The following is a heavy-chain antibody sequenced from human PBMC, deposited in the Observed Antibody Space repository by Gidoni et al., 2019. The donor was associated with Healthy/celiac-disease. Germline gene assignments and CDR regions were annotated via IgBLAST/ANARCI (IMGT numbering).Heavy chain of an antibody. CDR3: AKDGYSSSWYRVDY. CDR1: GFTFSSYG. J-gene: IGHJ4*02. CDR2: ISYDGSNK. V-gene: IGHV3-30*18. Sequence: QVQLVESGGGVVQPGRSLRLSCAASGFTFSSYGMHWVRQAPGKGLEWVAVISYDGSNKYYADSVKGRFTISRDNSKNTLYLQMNSLRAEDTAVYYCAKDGYSSSWYRVDYWGQGTLVTVSS. D-gene: IGHD6-13*01.